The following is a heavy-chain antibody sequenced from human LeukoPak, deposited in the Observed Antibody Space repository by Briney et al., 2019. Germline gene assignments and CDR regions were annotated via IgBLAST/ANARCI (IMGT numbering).Heavy chain of an antibody. Sequence: SETLSLTCTVSGGSISSSSYYWGWIRQPPGKGLEWIGSIYYSGSTYYNPSLKSRVTISVDTSKNQFSLKLSSVTAADTAVYYCARVGELLWGGAFDIWGQGTMVSVSS. D-gene: IGHD1-26*01. CDR2: IYYSGST. CDR3: ARVGELLWGGAFDI. J-gene: IGHJ3*02. CDR1: GGSISSSSYY. V-gene: IGHV4-39*07.